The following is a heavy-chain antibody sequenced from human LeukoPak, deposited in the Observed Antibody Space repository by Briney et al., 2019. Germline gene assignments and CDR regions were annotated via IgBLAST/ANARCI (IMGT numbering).Heavy chain of an antibody. V-gene: IGHV4-30-4*01. D-gene: IGHD5-12*01. CDR3: ARGSGYGRIDY. J-gene: IGHJ4*02. CDR1: GGSISSGDYY. Sequence: SETLSLTCTVSGGSISSGDYYRSWIRQPPGTGLEWIGYIYYSGSTYYNPSLKSRITISIDTSKNQFSLKLSSVTAADTAVYYCARGSGYGRIDYWGQGTLVTVSS. CDR2: IYYSGST.